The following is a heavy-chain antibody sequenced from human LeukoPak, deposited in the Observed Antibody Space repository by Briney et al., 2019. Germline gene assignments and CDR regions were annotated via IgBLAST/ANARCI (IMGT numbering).Heavy chain of an antibody. CDR1: GYTFTSYY. CDR3: ARVFKDRDGYTQNGGYYYGMDV. D-gene: IGHD5-24*01. CDR2: INPSGGST. Sequence: ASVKVSCKASGYTFTSYYMHWVRQAPGQGLEWMRIINPSGGSTSYAQKFQGRVTMTRDTSTSTVYMELSSLRSEDTAVYYCARVFKDRDGYTQNGGYYYGMDVWGQGTTVTVSS. J-gene: IGHJ6*02. V-gene: IGHV1-46*01.